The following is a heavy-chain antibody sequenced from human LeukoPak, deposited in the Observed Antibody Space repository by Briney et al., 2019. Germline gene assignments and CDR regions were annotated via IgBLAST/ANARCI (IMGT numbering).Heavy chain of an antibody. V-gene: IGHV4-59*02. Sequence: SETLSLTCTVSGGSVSTYYWSWIRQPPVKELEWIGYVSHSGNTNCNPSLKSRLTMSLDTSKNHFSLRLSSVNAADTAVYYCARAGSGWSFDYWGQGSLVTVSS. CDR2: VSHSGNT. CDR3: ARAGSGWSFDY. CDR1: GGSVSTYY. D-gene: IGHD6-19*01. J-gene: IGHJ4*02.